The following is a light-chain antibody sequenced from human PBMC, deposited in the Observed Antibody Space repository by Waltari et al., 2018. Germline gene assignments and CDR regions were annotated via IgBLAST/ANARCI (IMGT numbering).Light chain of an antibody. Sequence: QSVLTQPPSVSAAPGQRVTISCSGRHYNIGNNYISWYQQFPGTAPKLLIYDNDKRPSGISDRFSGSKSGTSATLDITGLQTGDEADYFCGTWDSSLSVGVFGGGTKLTVL. CDR3: GTWDSSLSVGV. J-gene: IGLJ3*02. V-gene: IGLV1-51*01. CDR2: DND. CDR1: HYNIGNNY.